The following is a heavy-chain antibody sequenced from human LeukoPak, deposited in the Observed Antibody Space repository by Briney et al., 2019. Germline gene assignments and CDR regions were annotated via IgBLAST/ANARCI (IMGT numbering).Heavy chain of an antibody. CDR1: GFTVSNNY. V-gene: IGHV3-53*01. D-gene: IGHD3-10*01. Sequence: GGSLRLSCAASGFTVSNNYMSWVRQAPGKGLEWVSIIYSGGSTYYADSVKGRFTISRDNSKNTLYLQMNSLRAEDTAVYYCARGRREKTGLLWFGEFYFDHWGLGTLVTVSS. CDR2: IYSGGST. CDR3: ARGRREKTGLLWFGEFYFDH. J-gene: IGHJ4*02.